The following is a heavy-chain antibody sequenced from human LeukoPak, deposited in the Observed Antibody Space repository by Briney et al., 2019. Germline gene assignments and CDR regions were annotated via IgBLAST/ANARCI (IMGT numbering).Heavy chain of an antibody. Sequence: ASVKVSCKTSGHTFTASYIHWVRQAPGQGLEWMGWINPNSGDTNYAQKFQGRVTMTRDTSISTAYMELSSLRYDDTAVYYCARDWLLRYSQGGFDSWGQGSLVTVSS. D-gene: IGHD3-9*01. V-gene: IGHV1-2*02. J-gene: IGHJ4*02. CDR1: GHTFTASY. CDR3: ARDWLLRYSQGGFDS. CDR2: INPNSGDT.